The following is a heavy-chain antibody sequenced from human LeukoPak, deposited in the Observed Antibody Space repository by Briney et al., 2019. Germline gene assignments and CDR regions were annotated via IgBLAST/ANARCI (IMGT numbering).Heavy chain of an antibody. CDR1: GFTFTNYA. CDR3: AKGSSTTCPCYRDH. CDR2: ISATRGNT. J-gene: IGHJ4*02. Sequence: GSLRLSCVASGFTFTNYAMSWVRQPPGKGLEWVSAISATRGNTYYADSVQGRFSISRDNSKNTLYLQMNSLRAEDTAVYYCAKGSSTTCPCYRDHWGQGTLVTVSS. D-gene: IGHD2-2*01. V-gene: IGHV3-23*01.